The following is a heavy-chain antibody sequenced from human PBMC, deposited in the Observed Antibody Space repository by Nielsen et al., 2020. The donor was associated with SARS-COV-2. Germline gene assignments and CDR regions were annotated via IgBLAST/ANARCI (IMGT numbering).Heavy chain of an antibody. D-gene: IGHD6-13*01. V-gene: IGHV3-73*01. J-gene: IGHJ3*02. CDR3: TRVNPISSSWFDAFDI. CDR2: IRSKANSYAT. Sequence: GGSLRLSCAASGFIFSDSTMHWVRQASGKGLEWVGRIRSKANSYATGYAASVKGRFTISRDDSKNTAYLQMNSLKTEDTAVYFCTRVNPISSSWFDAFDIWGQGTLVTVSS. CDR1: GFIFSDST.